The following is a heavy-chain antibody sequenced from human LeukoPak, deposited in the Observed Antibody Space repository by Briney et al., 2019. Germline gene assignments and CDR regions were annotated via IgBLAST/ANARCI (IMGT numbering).Heavy chain of an antibody. J-gene: IGHJ4*02. CDR3: ARAVAEDSSGYYNY. CDR1: GGTFISYA. CDR2: IIPICGTA. Sequence: ASVKVSCKAAGGTFISYAISWVRQAPGQGLEWMGGIIPICGTANYAQKVQVRVTFTTDESTRTTYVELGSLRSEETAVYYCARAVAEDSSGYYNYWGQGTLVTVSS. V-gene: IGHV1-69*05. D-gene: IGHD3-22*01.